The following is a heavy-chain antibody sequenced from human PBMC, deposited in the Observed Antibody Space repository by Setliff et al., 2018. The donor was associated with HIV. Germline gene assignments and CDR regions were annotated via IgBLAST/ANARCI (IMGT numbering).Heavy chain of an antibody. CDR1: GGSINRRNYY. V-gene: IGHV4-39*01. J-gene: IGHJ4*02. CDR3: ARQTWEYYDTLTGYYRSPKNFDS. D-gene: IGHD3-9*01. Sequence: SETLSLTCTVPGGSINRRNYYSGWIRQPPGKGLEWIGTISYTGSTYYDPSLKSRVTITLDTSKNQFFLKLSSVTAPDTAIYYCARQTWEYYDTLTGYYRSPKNFDSWGQGTLVTVSS. CDR2: ISYTGST.